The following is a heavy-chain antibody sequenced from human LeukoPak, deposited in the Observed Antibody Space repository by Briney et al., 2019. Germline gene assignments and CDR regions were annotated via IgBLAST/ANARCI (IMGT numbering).Heavy chain of an antibody. D-gene: IGHD1-26*01. CDR1: GFTFSTYA. Sequence: GGSLRLSCAASGFTFSTYAMHWVRQAPGKGLEWVTVISYDGNNKYYADSVKGRFTISRDKSKNTLYLQMNSLRAEDTAVYYCAKGDTTRELPHDYWGQGTLDTVSS. V-gene: IGHV3-30*04. CDR3: AKGDTTRELPHDY. J-gene: IGHJ4*02. CDR2: ISYDGNNK.